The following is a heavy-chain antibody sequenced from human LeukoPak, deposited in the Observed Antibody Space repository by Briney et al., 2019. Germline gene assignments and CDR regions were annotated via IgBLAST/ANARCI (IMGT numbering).Heavy chain of an antibody. CDR2: VHYSESR. CDR3: ARQLYLSGSYYAPMDV. CDR1: GGSISSSSYF. D-gene: IGHD3-10*01. V-gene: IGHV4-39*01. J-gene: IGHJ6*03. Sequence: SGTLSLTCSVSGGSISSSSYFWGWIRQPPGKGLEWIASVHYSESRYYNPSLKSRLTISLDTSKNQYSLKLSSVTAADTAVYFCARQLYLSGSYYAPMDVWGKGTTVTISS.